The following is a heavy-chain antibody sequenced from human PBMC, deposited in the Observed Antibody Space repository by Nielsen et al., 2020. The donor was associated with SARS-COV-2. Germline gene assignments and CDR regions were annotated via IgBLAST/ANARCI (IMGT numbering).Heavy chain of an antibody. CDR3: ARDDWSGYFDY. D-gene: IGHD3-3*01. Sequence: ASVKVSCKASGYTFTSYYMHWVRQAPGQGLEWMGIINPIGGSTSYAQKFQGRVTMTRDTSTSTVYMELSSLRSEDTAVYYCARDDWSGYFDYWGQGTLVTVSS. V-gene: IGHV1-46*01. J-gene: IGHJ4*02. CDR1: GYTFTSYY. CDR2: INPIGGST.